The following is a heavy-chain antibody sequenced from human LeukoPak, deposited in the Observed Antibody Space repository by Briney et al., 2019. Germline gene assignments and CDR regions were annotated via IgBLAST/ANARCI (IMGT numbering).Heavy chain of an antibody. Sequence: ASVKVSCKASGYTFTSYYMHWVRQAPGQGLEWMGIINPSGGSTSYAQKFQGRVTMTEDTSTDTAYMELSSLRSEDTAVYYCAASGWYPNWFDPWGQGTLVTVSS. D-gene: IGHD6-19*01. CDR3: AASGWYPNWFDP. J-gene: IGHJ5*02. CDR1: GYTFTSYY. V-gene: IGHV1-46*01. CDR2: INPSGGST.